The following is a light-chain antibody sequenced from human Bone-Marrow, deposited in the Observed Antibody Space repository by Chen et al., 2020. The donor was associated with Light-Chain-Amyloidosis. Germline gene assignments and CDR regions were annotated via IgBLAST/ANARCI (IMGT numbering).Light chain of an antibody. CDR1: NIGSTS. CDR3: QVWDRSSDRPV. CDR2: DDS. V-gene: IGLV3-21*02. Sequence: SYVLTQPSSVSVAPGQTATIACGGNNIGSTSVHWYQQTPAQAPLLVVYDDSDRPSGIPERLSGSNSGNTETLTISRVEAGDEADYYCQVWDRSSDRPVFGGGTKLTVL. J-gene: IGLJ3*02.